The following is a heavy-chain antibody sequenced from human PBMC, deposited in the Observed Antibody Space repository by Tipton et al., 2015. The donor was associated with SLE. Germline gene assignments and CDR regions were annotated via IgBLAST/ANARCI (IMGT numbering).Heavy chain of an antibody. CDR3: ARESWSDYGDYSDPSSYYGLDV. J-gene: IGHJ6*02. D-gene: IGHD4-17*01. CDR1: GGSINVYY. CDR2: IYTSGNT. Sequence: TLSLTCSVSGGSINVYYWTWIRQPAGKGLEWIGHIYTSGNTNYNPSLNSRVTISVDTSKNLFSLKLNSVTAADTAVYYCARESWSDYGDYSDPSSYYGLDVWGQGTTVTVSS. V-gene: IGHV4-4*07.